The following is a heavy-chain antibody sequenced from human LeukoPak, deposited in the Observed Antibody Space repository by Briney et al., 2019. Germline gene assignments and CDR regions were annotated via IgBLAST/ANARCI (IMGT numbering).Heavy chain of an antibody. CDR2: IYYSGST. D-gene: IGHD3-9*01. CDR1: GGSISSGGYY. CDR3: ARGVPYYDILTGYTPYYYGMDV. J-gene: IGHJ6*02. Sequence: PSQTLSLTCTVSGGSISSGGYYWSWIRQHPGKGLEWIGYIYYSGSTYYNPSLKSRVTISVDTSKNQFSLKLSSVTAADTAVYYCARGVPYYDILTGYTPYYYGMDVWGQGTTVTVSS. V-gene: IGHV4-31*03.